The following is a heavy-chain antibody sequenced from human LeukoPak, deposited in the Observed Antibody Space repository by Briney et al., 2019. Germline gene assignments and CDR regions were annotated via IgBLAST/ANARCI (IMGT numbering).Heavy chain of an antibody. V-gene: IGHV3-20*04. Sequence: GGSLRLSCAASGFTFSNHGMNWVRQAPGKGLEWVSGINWNGGSTGYADSVKGRFTISRDNAKNSLYLQMNSLRAEDTALYYCARSAGGGQSYAFDIWGQGTMVTVSS. CDR3: ARSAGGGQSYAFDI. CDR1: GFTFSNHG. CDR2: INWNGGST. D-gene: IGHD1-26*01. J-gene: IGHJ3*02.